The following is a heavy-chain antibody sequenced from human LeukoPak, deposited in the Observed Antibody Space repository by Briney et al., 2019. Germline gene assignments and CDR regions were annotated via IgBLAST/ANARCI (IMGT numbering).Heavy chain of an antibody. J-gene: IGHJ4*02. CDR2: INPNSGGT. V-gene: IGHV1-2*02. CDR3: ARTLTTATWDY. D-gene: IGHD4-17*01. CDR1: GYTFTDYY. Sequence: GASVKVSCTASGYTFTDYYFNWVRQAPGQGLEWMGWINPNSGGTHYAQNFQDRVTMTTDTSISTAYMEVSRLRSDDTAVYYCARTLTTATWDYWGQGTLVTVS.